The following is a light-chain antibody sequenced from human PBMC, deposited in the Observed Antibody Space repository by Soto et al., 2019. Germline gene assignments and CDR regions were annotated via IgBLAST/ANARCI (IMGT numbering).Light chain of an antibody. CDR2: AAS. CDR1: QSFSNNY. V-gene: IGKV3-20*01. CDR3: QQYGSAPWT. Sequence: EIVLTQSPGTLSLSPGERVTISCRASQSFSNNYLAWYQQKPGQAPRLLIYAASNRARGIPDRFGGSGSGTDFPLTVRRLESEDFAVYYCQQYGSAPWTCGQGTKV. J-gene: IGKJ1*01.